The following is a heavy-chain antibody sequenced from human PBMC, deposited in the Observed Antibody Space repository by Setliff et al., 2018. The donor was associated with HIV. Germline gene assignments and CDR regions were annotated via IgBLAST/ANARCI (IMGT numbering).Heavy chain of an antibody. CDR1: GFTVSSSY. Sequence: GGSLRLSCEASGFTVSSSYMAWVRQAPGKGLEWVSTIYSDGSTYHRDSVKGRFTLSRDSSKNTLSLQMNSLRPEDTAVYYCARVRLYNAALDYWGQGTLVTVSS. V-gene: IGHV3-66*02. D-gene: IGHD3-10*01. CDR2: IYSDGST. J-gene: IGHJ4*01. CDR3: ARVRLYNAALDY.